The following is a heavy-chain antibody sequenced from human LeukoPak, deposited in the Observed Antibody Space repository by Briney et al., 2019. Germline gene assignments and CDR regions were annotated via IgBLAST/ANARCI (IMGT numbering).Heavy chain of an antibody. D-gene: IGHD5-18*01. Sequence: GRSLRLSCAASGFTFDDYAMHWVRQAPGKGLEWVSGISWNSGSIVYADSVKGRFTISRDSARNSLYLQMNSLRAEDMALYYYAKGYSYGITYYFDYWGQGTLVTVSS. CDR1: GFTFDDYA. CDR3: AKGYSYGITYYFDY. V-gene: IGHV3-9*03. CDR2: ISWNSGSI. J-gene: IGHJ4*02.